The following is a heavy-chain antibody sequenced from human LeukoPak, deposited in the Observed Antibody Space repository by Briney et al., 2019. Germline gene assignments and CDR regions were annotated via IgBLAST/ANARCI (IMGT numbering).Heavy chain of an antibody. V-gene: IGHV3-30*02. CDR3: AKGTSPFGTFDY. J-gene: IGHJ4*02. CDR1: GFTFSVYD. CDR2: LRSDGSNK. D-gene: IGHD3-10*01. Sequence: PGGSQRLFCAASGFTFSVYDMHWVRQAPGKGLEWVAFLRSDGSNKYYADSVQDRFTISRDNSKNTLYLQMNSLRAEDTAVYYCAKGTSPFGTFDYWGQGTLFTVSS.